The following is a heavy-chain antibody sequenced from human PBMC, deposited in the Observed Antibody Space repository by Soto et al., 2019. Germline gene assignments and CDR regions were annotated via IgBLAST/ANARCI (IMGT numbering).Heavy chain of an antibody. Sequence: EVQLLESGGGLEQPGGSLRLSCAASGFMFNKYAMTWVRQAPGKGLECLAVISASGDSTAHVGTVRGRFTISRDNSQSTLFLQMNSLRVEDTAVYYCARGSLGSCSSVKCDRFDSWGQGTLVTVSS. V-gene: IGHV3-23*01. D-gene: IGHD6-13*01. CDR2: ISASGDST. J-gene: IGHJ4*02. CDR1: GFMFNKYA. CDR3: ARGSLGSCSSVKCDRFDS.